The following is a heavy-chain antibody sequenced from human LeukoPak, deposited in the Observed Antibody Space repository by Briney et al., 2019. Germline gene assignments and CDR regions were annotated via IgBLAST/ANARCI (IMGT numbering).Heavy chain of an antibody. V-gene: IGHV3-21*04. Sequence: GGSLRLSCAASGFTFSSYSITWVRQAPGKGLEWVSSISSSSSSLYYADSVKGRFTISRDNAKNSLYLQMNSLRAGDTAVYYCAKARIPSGNGYYSDWGQGTLVTVSS. D-gene: IGHD3-22*01. CDR3: AKARIPSGNGYYSD. J-gene: IGHJ4*02. CDR2: ISSSSSSL. CDR1: GFTFSSYS.